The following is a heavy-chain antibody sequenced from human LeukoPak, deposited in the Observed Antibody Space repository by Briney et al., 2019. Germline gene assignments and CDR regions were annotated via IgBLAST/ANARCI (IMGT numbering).Heavy chain of an antibody. CDR2: TFTTGST. D-gene: IGHD6-13*01. Sequence: SETLSLTCTVSGGSISTYFWTWIRQPAGKGLEWIGRTFTTGSTDYNPSLKGRVSLALDKSNNQISLRMTSVTAADTAVYYCARAWERGAAAGTDNWFDPWGQGTLVTVSS. CDR3: ARAWERGAAAGTDNWFDP. CDR1: GGSISTYF. V-gene: IGHV4-4*07. J-gene: IGHJ5*02.